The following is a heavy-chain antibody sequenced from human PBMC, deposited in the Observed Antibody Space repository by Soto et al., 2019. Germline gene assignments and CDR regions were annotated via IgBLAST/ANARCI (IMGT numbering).Heavy chain of an antibody. CDR3: ARDQRQQLERTGPRHAFDI. V-gene: IGHV1-69*12. D-gene: IGHD6-13*01. CDR2: IIPIFGTA. J-gene: IGHJ3*02. Sequence: QVQLVQSGAEVKKPGSSVKVSCKASGGTFSSYAISWVRQAPGQGLEWMGGIIPIFGTANYAQKFQGRVTITADESTSTAYMELSSLRSEDTAVYYCARDQRQQLERTGPRHAFDIWGQGTMVTVSS. CDR1: GGTFSSYA.